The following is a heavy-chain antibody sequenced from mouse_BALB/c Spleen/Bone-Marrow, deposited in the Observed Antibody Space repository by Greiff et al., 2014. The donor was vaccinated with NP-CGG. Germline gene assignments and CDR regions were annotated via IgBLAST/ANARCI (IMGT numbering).Heavy chain of an antibody. CDR1: GYTFTAYV. Sequence: QVQLQQSGPELVKPGASVKMSCKASGYTFTAYVISWVKQRTGQGLEWIGEIYPGSGSTYYNEKFKGKATLTADKSSNTAYMQLSSLTSEDSAVYFCARRELRMGNYYAMDYWGQGTSVTVSS. D-gene: IGHD2-1*01. CDR2: IYPGSGST. V-gene: IGHV1-77*01. J-gene: IGHJ4*01. CDR3: ARRELRMGNYYAMDY.